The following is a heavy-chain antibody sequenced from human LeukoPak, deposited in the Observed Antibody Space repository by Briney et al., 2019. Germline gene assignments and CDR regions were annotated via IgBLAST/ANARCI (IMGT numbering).Heavy chain of an antibody. CDR3: AEGTMIVGYFDY. CDR2: IYHSGST. D-gene: IGHD3-22*01. J-gene: IGHJ4*02. CDR1: GYSISSGYY. Sequence: NPSETLSLTCAVSGYSISSGYYWGWIRQPPGKGLEWIGSIYHSGSTYYNPSLKSRVTISVDTSKNQFSLKLSSVTAADTAVYYCAEGTMIVGYFDYWGQGTLVTVSS. V-gene: IGHV4-38-2*01.